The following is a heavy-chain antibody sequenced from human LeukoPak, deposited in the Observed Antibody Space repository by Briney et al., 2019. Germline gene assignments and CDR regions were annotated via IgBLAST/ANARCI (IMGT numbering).Heavy chain of an antibody. V-gene: IGHV3-30*18. Sequence: GGSLRLSCAASGSTFSSYGMHWVRQAPGKGLEWVAVISYDGSNKYYADSVKGRFTISRDNSKNTLYLQMNSLRAEDMAVYYCAKGVVRGVFDYWGQGTLVTVSS. CDR3: AKGVVRGVFDY. J-gene: IGHJ4*02. D-gene: IGHD3-10*01. CDR2: ISYDGSNK. CDR1: GSTFSSYG.